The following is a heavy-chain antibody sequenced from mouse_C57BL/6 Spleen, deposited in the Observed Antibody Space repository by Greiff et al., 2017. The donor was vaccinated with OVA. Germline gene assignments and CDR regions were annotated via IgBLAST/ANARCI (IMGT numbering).Heavy chain of an antibody. D-gene: IGHD2-5*01. CDR2: ISRGSSTI. V-gene: IGHV5-17*01. Sequence: EVKLVESGGGLVKPGGSLKLSCAASGFTFSDYGMHWVRQAPEKGLEWVAYISRGSSTIYYADTVKGRCTISRDNAKNTLFLQMTSLRSGDTAMYYCAGRGSNGVYYYAMDYWGQGTSVTVSS. J-gene: IGHJ4*01. CDR1: GFTFSDYG. CDR3: AGRGSNGVYYYAMDY.